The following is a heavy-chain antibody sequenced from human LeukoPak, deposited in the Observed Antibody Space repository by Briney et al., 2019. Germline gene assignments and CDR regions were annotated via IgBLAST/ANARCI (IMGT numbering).Heavy chain of an antibody. J-gene: IGHJ6*03. D-gene: IGHD1-1*01. CDR2: INPNSGGT. CDR3: AVHPTDYYYYMDV. Sequence: AASVKVSCKASGYTFTGYYMHWVRQAPGQGLEWMGRINPNSGGTNYAQKFQGRVTMTRDTSISTAYMELSRLRSDDTAVYYCAVHPTDYYYYMDVWGKGTTVTVSS. CDR1: GYTFTGYY. V-gene: IGHV1-2*06.